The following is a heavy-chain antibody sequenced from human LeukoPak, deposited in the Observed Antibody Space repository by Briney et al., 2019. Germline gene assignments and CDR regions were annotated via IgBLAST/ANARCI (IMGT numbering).Heavy chain of an antibody. J-gene: IGHJ2*01. D-gene: IGHD6-13*01. CDR2: IWYDGTEE. V-gene: IGHV3-33*01. Sequence: GGSLRLSCAASEFTFSNFGMHWVRQAPGRGLEWVAVIWYDGTEEDYADSVKGRFSISRDNSKNTLFLRMNSLRVEDTGVYYCARDEYASKWYTGWYFDLWGRGTLVTVSS. CDR3: ARDEYASKWYTGWYFDL. CDR1: EFTFSNFG.